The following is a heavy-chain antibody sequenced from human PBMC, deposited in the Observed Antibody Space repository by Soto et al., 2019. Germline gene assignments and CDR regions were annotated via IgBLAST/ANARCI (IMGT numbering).Heavy chain of an antibody. J-gene: IGHJ6*02. V-gene: IGHV3-23*01. CDR1: GFTFSSYA. CDR3: AKATGGGNSPYYYYYGMDV. D-gene: IGHD2-21*02. CDR2: ISGSGGST. Sequence: GGSLRLSCAASGFTFSSYAMSWVRQAPGKGLEWVSAISGSGGSTYYADSVKGRFTISRDNSKNTLYLQMNSLRAEDTAVYYCAKATGGGNSPYYYYYGMDVWGQGTTVTVSS.